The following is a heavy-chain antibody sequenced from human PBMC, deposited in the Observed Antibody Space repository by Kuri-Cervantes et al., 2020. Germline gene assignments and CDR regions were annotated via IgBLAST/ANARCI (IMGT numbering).Heavy chain of an antibody. CDR3: ATASGYCSGGSCPN. Sequence: ASVKVSCKASGYTFTSYGISWVRQAPGQGLEWMGWISAYNGNTNYAQKLQGRVTMTTDTSTSTAYMELKSLKSDDTAAYYCATASGYCSGGSCPNCGQGTLVTVSS. D-gene: IGHD2-15*01. CDR1: GYTFTSYG. J-gene: IGHJ4*02. CDR2: ISAYNGNT. V-gene: IGHV1-18*01.